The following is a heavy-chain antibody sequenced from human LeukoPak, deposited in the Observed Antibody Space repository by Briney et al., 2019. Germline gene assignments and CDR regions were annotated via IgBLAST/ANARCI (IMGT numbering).Heavy chain of an antibody. CDR3: ARQRGGSYYGDTYYFDY. D-gene: IGHD1-26*01. V-gene: IGHV4-59*08. CDR1: GGSISSYY. J-gene: IGHJ4*02. CDR2: IYYSGNT. Sequence: PSETLSLTCTVSGGSISSYYWSWIRQPPGKGLEWIGYIYYSGNTKYNPSLESRVTISLDTPKNRFSLKLSSVTAADTAVYYCARQRGGSYYGDTYYFDYWGQGTLVTVSS.